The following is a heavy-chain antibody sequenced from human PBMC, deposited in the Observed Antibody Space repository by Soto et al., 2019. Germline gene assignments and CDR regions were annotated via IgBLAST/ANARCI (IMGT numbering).Heavy chain of an antibody. CDR3: AKDGSVEMATY. Sequence: EVQLVESGGGLVQPGGSLRLSCGASGFTFSSYWMNWVRQAPGKGLEWVANIKQDGSETSYVDSVKGRFTISRDNAKNSLYLQMDSLRAEDTAVYYCAKDGSVEMATYWGQGTLVTVSS. D-gene: IGHD5-12*01. J-gene: IGHJ4*02. CDR2: IKQDGSET. V-gene: IGHV3-7*03. CDR1: GFTFSSYW.